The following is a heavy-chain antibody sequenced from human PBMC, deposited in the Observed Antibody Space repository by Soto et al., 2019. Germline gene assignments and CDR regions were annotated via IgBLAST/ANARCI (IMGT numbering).Heavy chain of an antibody. V-gene: IGHV4-30-4*01. Sequence: SETLSLTCTVSGGSISSGDYYWSWIRQPPGKGLEWIGYIFYSGSTYYNPSLKSRVTISVDTSKNQFSLKLNSVTAADTALFYCARGRFLEWLLSGWFDPWGQGTLVTVSS. CDR1: GGSISSGDYY. D-gene: IGHD3-3*01. J-gene: IGHJ5*02. CDR3: ARGRFLEWLLSGWFDP. CDR2: IFYSGST.